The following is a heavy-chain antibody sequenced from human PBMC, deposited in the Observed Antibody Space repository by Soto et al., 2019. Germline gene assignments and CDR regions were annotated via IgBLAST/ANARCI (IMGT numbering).Heavy chain of an antibody. CDR2: ISSSSNYK. Sequence: EVQLVESGGGLVKPGGSLRLSCAASGFTFSSYMMNWVRQAPGKGLEWVSSISSSSNYKYYADSVKGRFTISRDNAKNSLYLQMNSLRAEDTAVYYCTSARSSVEPGGFVEFWGQGTLVTVSS. J-gene: IGHJ4*02. V-gene: IGHV3-21*01. CDR1: GFTFSSYM. CDR3: TSARSSVEPGGFVEF. D-gene: IGHD2-15*01.